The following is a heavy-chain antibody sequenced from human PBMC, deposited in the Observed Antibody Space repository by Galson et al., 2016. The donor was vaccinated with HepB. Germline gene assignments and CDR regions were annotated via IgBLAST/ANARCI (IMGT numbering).Heavy chain of an antibody. CDR3: AHTILVQGANYGLDV. CDR1: GFSVSTSGVG. CDR2: IYWDDRK. D-gene: IGHD3-10*01. J-gene: IGHJ6*02. Sequence: PALVKPTQTLTLTCTFSGFSVSTSGVGVVWIRQPPGQALEWVALIYWDDRKRYSPPLKSRLTITKDTSRKQVVLTMTNMDPVDTATYYCAHTILVQGANYGLDVWGQGTTVTVSS. V-gene: IGHV2-5*02.